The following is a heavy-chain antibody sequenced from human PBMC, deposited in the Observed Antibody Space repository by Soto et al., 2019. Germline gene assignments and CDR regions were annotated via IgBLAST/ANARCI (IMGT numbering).Heavy chain of an antibody. V-gene: IGHV3-30*14. CDR1: GFPFRRYA. D-gene: IGHD3-10*02. CDR3: ARELCRGITMLGLHLHC. Sequence: GGSLRLPCGASGFPFRRYAMHWVRQAPGKGLELVAIISYEGRKKYYGESGKGRFTISRANPKNTVSVKMASLRVDDPAVIYCARELCRGITMLGLHLHCWGQVTPAPVYS. CDR2: ISYEGRKK. J-gene: IGHJ4*02.